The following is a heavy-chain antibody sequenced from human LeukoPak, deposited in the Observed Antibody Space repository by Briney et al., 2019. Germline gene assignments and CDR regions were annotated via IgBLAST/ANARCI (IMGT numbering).Heavy chain of an antibody. D-gene: IGHD5/OR15-5a*01. J-gene: IGHJ6*02. CDR1: GFTYSSHS. Sequence: GGPLRLSCAASGFTYSSHSMNWVRQAPGKGLEWGSSISSSSSYIYYADSVKSRFTISRDNAKNSLYLQMNSLRAEDTAVYCCARSWLVYYWYYGMDVWGQGTTVTVSS. CDR3: ARSWLVYYWYYGMDV. CDR2: ISSSSSYI. V-gene: IGHV3-21*01.